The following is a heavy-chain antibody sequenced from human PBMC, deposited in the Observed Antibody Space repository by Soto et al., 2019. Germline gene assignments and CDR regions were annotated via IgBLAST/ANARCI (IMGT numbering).Heavy chain of an antibody. CDR3: ARDPNGDYIGAFDF. Sequence: GGSLRLSCAASGFTFSNYAMIWVRQAPGEGLEWVSAITGRGGTTKYAASVQGRFTTSRDNPDNTLYLQMNSLRPDDTAVYYCARDPNGDYIGAFDFWGQGTMVTVSS. D-gene: IGHD4-17*01. V-gene: IGHV3-23*01. CDR2: ITGRGGTT. J-gene: IGHJ3*01. CDR1: GFTFSNYA.